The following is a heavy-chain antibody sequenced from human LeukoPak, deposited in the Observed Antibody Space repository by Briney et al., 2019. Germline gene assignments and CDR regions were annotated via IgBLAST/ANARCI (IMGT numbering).Heavy chain of an antibody. Sequence: ASVKVSCTASGYTFTGYYMHWVRQAPGQGLEWMGWINPNSGGTNYAQKFQGRVTMTRDTSISTAYMELSRLRSDDTAVYYCARVSPASMFRGVTIRYWGQGTLVTVSS. V-gene: IGHV1-2*02. CDR3: ARVSPASMFRGVTIRY. CDR1: GYTFTGYY. CDR2: INPNSGGT. J-gene: IGHJ4*02. D-gene: IGHD3-10*01.